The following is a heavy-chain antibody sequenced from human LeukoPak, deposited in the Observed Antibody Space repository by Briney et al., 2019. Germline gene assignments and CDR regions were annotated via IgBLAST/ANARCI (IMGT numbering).Heavy chain of an antibody. V-gene: IGHV4-39*01. CDR2: IYYSGST. CDR3: ASLPRGGRPPMISLYYYMDV. Sequence: PSETLSLTCTVPGGSISSSAHYWAWIRQPPGKGLEWIESIYYSGSTYYNPSLKSRVTISVDTSKNQFSLKLSSVTAADTAVYYCASLPRGGRPPMISLYYYMDVWGKGTTVIVSS. D-gene: IGHD3/OR15-3a*01. CDR1: GGSISSSAHY. J-gene: IGHJ6*03.